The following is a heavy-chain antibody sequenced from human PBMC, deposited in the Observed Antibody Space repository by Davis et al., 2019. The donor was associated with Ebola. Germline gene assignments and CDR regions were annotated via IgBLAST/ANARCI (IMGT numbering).Heavy chain of an antibody. CDR2: INPSGGST. CDR3: ARDLGMVKSYYFDY. V-gene: IGHV1-46*02. Sequence: AASVKVSCKASGYTFNSYYIHWVRQAPGQGLEWMGIINPSGGSTTYAQKFQGRVTMTRDTSTRTVYMELRSLRSDDTAVYYCARDLGMVKSYYFDYWGQGTLVTVSS. J-gene: IGHJ4*02. CDR1: GYTFNSYY. D-gene: IGHD5-18*01.